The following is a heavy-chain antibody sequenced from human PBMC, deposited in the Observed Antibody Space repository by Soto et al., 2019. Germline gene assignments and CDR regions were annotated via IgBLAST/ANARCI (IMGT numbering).Heavy chain of an antibody. CDR3: ARGPPGVVPGAIGSGGMDV. Sequence: QVQLVESGGGVVQPGRSLSLSCAASGFTLSSYAVHWVRQAPGKGLEWVAVMSFDGSKASHADSVKGRFTISRDNSKNPVSLQMNSLGVEDSAVYYCARGPPGVVPGAIGSGGMDVWGQGTTVTVSS. V-gene: IGHV3-30*04. J-gene: IGHJ6*02. CDR1: GFTLSSYA. CDR2: MSFDGSKA. D-gene: IGHD2-2*01.